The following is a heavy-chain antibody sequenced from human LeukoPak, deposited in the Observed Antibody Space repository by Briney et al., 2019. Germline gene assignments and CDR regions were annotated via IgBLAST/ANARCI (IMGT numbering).Heavy chain of an antibody. Sequence: SQTLSLTCTVSGGSNRSGDYYWSWIQQPAGKGLEWIGRIYTTGSTNYNPSLKSRVTISVDTSKDQFSLKLSSVTAADTAVYYCARDLYWAFDIWGQGTMVTVSS. CDR1: GGSNRSGDYY. V-gene: IGHV4-61*02. CDR2: IYTTGST. CDR3: ARDLYWAFDI. J-gene: IGHJ3*02. D-gene: IGHD2-8*02.